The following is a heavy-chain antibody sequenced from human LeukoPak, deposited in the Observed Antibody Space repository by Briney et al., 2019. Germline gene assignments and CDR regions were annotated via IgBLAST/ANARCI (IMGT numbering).Heavy chain of an antibody. J-gene: IGHJ4*02. V-gene: IGHV3-66*01. Sequence: GGSLRLSCAASGFTVSSNYMSWVRQAPGKGLEWVSVIYSGGSTYYADSVKGRFTISRDNSKNTLYLQMNSLRAEDTAVYYCASPYYYDSGGRDYWGQGTLVTVSS. CDR3: ASPYYYDSGGRDY. CDR2: IYSGGST. CDR1: GFTVSSNY. D-gene: IGHD3-22*01.